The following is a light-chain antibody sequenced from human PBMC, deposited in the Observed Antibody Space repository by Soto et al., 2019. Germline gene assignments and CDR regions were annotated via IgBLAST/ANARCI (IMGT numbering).Light chain of an antibody. CDR3: AAWDDSLNGHV. CDR1: SSNIGTSS. Sequence: QSVLTQPHSASGTPGQRVTIPCKESSSNIGTSSVHWFQQLPGTAPKLLISTTNQRPSGVPERFSGSKSGTSASLAISGLQSEDEADYYCAAWDDSLNGHVFGTGTKVTVL. CDR2: TTN. V-gene: IGLV1-44*01. J-gene: IGLJ1*01.